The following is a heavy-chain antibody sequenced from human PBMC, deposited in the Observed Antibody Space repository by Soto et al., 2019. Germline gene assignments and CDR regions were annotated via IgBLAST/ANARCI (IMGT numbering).Heavy chain of an antibody. Sequence: QVQLVESGGGVVQPGRSLRLSCAASGFTFSSYGMHWVRQAPGKGLEWVAVIWYDGSNKYYADSVKGRFTISRDNSKNTLYLQMNSLRAEDTAVYYCARWKGAVVVPAAGKIPLAYYYYGMDVWGQGTTVTVSS. CDR2: IWYDGSNK. CDR1: GFTFSSYG. CDR3: ARWKGAVVVPAAGKIPLAYYYYGMDV. J-gene: IGHJ6*02. V-gene: IGHV3-33*01. D-gene: IGHD2-2*01.